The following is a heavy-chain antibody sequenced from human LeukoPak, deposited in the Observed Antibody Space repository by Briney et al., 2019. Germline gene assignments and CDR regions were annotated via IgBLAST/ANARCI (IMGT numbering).Heavy chain of an antibody. V-gene: IGHV3-64D*06. CDR2: ISSNGGST. Sequence: PGGSQTLSCSASGFTFCGYAMHWVRQAPGKGLEYVSAISSNGGSTYYADSVKGRFTISRDNSKNTLYLQMSSLRAEDTAVYYCVKGCSSTSCYFDSWGQGTLVIVSS. D-gene: IGHD2-2*01. J-gene: IGHJ4*02. CDR1: GFTFCGYA. CDR3: VKGCSSTSCYFDS.